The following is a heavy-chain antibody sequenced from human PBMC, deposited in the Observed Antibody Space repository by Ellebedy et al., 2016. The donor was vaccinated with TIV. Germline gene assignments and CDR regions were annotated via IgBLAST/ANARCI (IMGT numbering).Heavy chain of an antibody. CDR1: GGTFSSYA. CDR2: IIPIFGTA. CDR3: ARDGGSYSSGWYYYYGMDV. Sequence: SVKVSCXASGGTFSSYAISWVRQAPGQGLEWMGGIIPIFGTANYAQKFQGRVTITADESTSTAYMELSSLRSEDTAVYYCARDGGSYSSGWYYYYGMDVWGQGTTVTVSS. V-gene: IGHV1-69*13. J-gene: IGHJ6*02. D-gene: IGHD6-19*01.